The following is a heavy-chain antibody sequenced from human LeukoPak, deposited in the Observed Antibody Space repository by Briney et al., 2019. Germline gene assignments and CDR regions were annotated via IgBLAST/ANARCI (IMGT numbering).Heavy chain of an antibody. D-gene: IGHD6-13*01. V-gene: IGHV3-74*01. CDR2: INSDGSST. CDR3: AVLAAATTSRYFRH. J-gene: IGHJ1*01. Sequence: GGSLRLSCAASGFTFSSYWMHWVRQVPGKGLEWVSRINSDGSSTTYADSVKGRFTISRDNAKNTLYLQMNSLRAGDTAVYFCAVLAAATTSRYFRHWGQGTLVTVSS. CDR1: GFTFSSYW.